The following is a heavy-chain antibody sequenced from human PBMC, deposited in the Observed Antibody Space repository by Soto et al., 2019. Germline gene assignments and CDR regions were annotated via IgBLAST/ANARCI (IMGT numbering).Heavy chain of an antibody. CDR3: AKVRRGGYSYGKGYYYYGMDV. D-gene: IGHD5-18*01. Sequence: GGSLRLSCASSGFTFDDYARHWVRQAPGKGLEWVSGISWNSGSIGYADSVKGRFTISRDNAKNSLYLQMNSLRAEDTALYYCAKVRRGGYSYGKGYYYYGMDVWGQGTTVTVSS. J-gene: IGHJ6*02. CDR1: GFTFDDYA. CDR2: ISWNSGSI. V-gene: IGHV3-9*01.